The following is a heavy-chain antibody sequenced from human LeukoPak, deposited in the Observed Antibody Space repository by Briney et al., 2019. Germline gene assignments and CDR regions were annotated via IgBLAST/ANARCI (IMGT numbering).Heavy chain of an antibody. CDR3: AKAREASRLRYGMDV. D-gene: IGHD3-16*01. V-gene: IGHV3-23*01. CDR2: INDKGDYT. CDR1: GFTFSSNA. Sequence: PGGSLRLSCAASGFTFSSNAMSWVRQAPGKGLEWVSGINDKGDYTYYADSVRGRFTISRDNTKNMLYLQMNSLSVEDTALYYCAKAREASRLRYGMDVWGQGTTVTVSS. J-gene: IGHJ6*02.